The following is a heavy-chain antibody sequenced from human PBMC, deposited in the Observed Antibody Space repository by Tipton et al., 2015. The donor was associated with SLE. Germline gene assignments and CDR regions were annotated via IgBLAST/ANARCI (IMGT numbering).Heavy chain of an antibody. CDR3: ARDDYGGSHYFDY. CDR2: ISSSSSTM. CDR1: GFTFSSYE. V-gene: IGHV3-48*03. Sequence: SLRLSCAASGFTFSSYEMNWVRQAPGKGLEWVSYISSSSSTMYYADSVKGRFTISRDNAKNSLYLQMNSLRAEDTAVYYCARDDYGGSHYFDYWGQGTLVTVSS. J-gene: IGHJ4*02. D-gene: IGHD4-23*01.